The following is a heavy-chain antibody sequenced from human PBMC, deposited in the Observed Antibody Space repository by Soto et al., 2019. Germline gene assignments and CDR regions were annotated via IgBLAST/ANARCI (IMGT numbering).Heavy chain of an antibody. CDR1: GFTFSSYW. CDR2: IKQDGSEK. Sequence: GGSLRLSCAASGFTFSSYWMSWVRQAPGKGLEWVANIKQDGSEKYYVDSVKGRFTISRDNAKNSLYLQMNSLRAEDTAVYYCARVSTRYCSGGSCPGDDAFDIWGQGTMVTVSS. CDR3: ARVSTRYCSGGSCPGDDAFDI. J-gene: IGHJ3*02. V-gene: IGHV3-7*01. D-gene: IGHD2-15*01.